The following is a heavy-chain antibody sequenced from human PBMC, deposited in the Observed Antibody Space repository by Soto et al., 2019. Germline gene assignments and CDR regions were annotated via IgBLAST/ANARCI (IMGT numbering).Heavy chain of an antibody. Sequence: AAVKVSCKASGYTFTSYYMHWVRQAPGQGLEWMGIINPSGGSTSYAQKFQGRVTMTRDTSTSTVYMELSSLRSEDTAVYYCARVEGAAAGNYYYYYGLVDSGQGTTVTVS. D-gene: IGHD6-13*01. J-gene: IGHJ6*02. CDR2: INPSGGST. CDR3: ARVEGAAAGNYYYYYGLVD. V-gene: IGHV1-46*01. CDR1: GYTFTSYY.